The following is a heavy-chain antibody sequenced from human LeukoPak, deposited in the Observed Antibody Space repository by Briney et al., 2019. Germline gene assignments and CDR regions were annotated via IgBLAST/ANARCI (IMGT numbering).Heavy chain of an antibody. J-gene: IGHJ4*02. CDR1: DGSISSGGYS. D-gene: IGHD3-3*01. V-gene: IGHV4-30-4*07. Sequence: SQTLSLTCAVSDGSISSGGYSWSWIRQPPGKGLEWIGNIYYSGSTYYNPSLKSRVTISVDTSKNQFSLKLSSVTAADTAVYYCARVGDFWSGYYTSWGQGTLVTVSS. CDR2: IYYSGST. CDR3: ARVGDFWSGYYTS.